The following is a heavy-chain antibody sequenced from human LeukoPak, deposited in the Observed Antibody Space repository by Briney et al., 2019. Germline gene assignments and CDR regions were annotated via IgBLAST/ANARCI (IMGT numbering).Heavy chain of an antibody. CDR2: IASETYGGTA. CDR3: TRDQTPYY. V-gene: IGHV3-49*04. CDR1: GFTFGDYA. Sequence: PGGSLRLSCTASGFTFGDYAVTWVRQAPGKGLEWVGFIASETYGGTAEYAEAVKGRFIISRDDSNSIAYLQMNSLKTEDTAVYYCTRDQTPYYWGQGTLVTVSS. J-gene: IGHJ4*02.